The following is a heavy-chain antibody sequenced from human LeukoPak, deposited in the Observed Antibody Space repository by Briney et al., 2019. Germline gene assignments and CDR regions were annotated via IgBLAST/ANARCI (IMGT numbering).Heavy chain of an antibody. Sequence: PGGSLRLSCAASGFTFSNAWMSWVRQAPGKGLEWVGRIKSKTDGGTTDYAAPVKGRFTISRDDSKNTLYLQMNSLRAEDTAVYYCARDLGYGSGNYYGMDVWGQGTTVTVSS. CDR1: GFTFSNAW. CDR2: IKSKTDGGTT. CDR3: ARDLGYGSGNYYGMDV. J-gene: IGHJ6*02. V-gene: IGHV3-15*01. D-gene: IGHD3-10*01.